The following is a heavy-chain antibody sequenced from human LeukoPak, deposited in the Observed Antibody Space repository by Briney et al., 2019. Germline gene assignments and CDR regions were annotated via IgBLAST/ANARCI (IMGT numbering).Heavy chain of an antibody. V-gene: IGHV3-11*04. CDR1: GFTFSDYY. J-gene: IGHJ4*02. Sequence: GGSLRLSCAASGFTFSDYYMSWIRQAPGKGLEWVSYISSSGSTIYYADSVKGRFTISRDNAKNSLYLQMNSLRAEDTAVYYCARDRSAMVRGVIPFDYWGQGTLVTVSS. CDR2: ISSSGSTI. CDR3: ARDRSAMVRGVIPFDY. D-gene: IGHD3-10*01.